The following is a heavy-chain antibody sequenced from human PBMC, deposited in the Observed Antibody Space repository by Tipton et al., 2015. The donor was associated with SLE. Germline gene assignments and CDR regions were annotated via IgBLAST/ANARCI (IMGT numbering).Heavy chain of an antibody. CDR3: AGTPWLVRFEY. V-gene: IGHV4-39*01. J-gene: IGHJ4*02. Sequence: TLSLTCSVSGGSISGTSHYWCWIRPPPGKGLEWLGSIYYSGTSYYHPSLKSRVTISVDTSKNQISLKLRSVTAADTAVYYCAGTPWLVRFEYWGQGTLVNVSP. CDR1: GGSISGTSHY. CDR2: IYYSGTS. D-gene: IGHD3-10*01.